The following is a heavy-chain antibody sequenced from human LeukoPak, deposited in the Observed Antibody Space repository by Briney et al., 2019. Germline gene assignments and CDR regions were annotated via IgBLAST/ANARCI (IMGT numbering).Heavy chain of an antibody. CDR3: ARVDTAILPYFDY. D-gene: IGHD5-18*01. J-gene: IGHJ4*02. V-gene: IGHV4-59*01. Sequence: SETLSLTCTVSGGSISSYYWSWIRQPPGKGLEWIGYIYYSGSTNYNPSLKSRVTISVDTSKNQFSLKLSSVTAADTAVYYCARVDTAILPYFDYRGQGTLVNVSS. CDR1: GGSISSYY. CDR2: IYYSGST.